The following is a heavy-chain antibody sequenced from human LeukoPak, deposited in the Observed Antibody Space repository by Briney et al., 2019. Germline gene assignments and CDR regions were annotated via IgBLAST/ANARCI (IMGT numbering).Heavy chain of an antibody. CDR1: GDSFTSVTDY. CDR3: AGERGEEYSSGWYKTNFFYN. Sequence: PSETLSLTCTVSGDSFTSVTDYWAWIRQPPGKGLEWIASGDYSGGTYYNPSLESRVAISADMSKKQISLKLASVTGADTAVYYCAGERGEEYSSGWYKTNFFYNWGQGIRVTVSS. D-gene: IGHD6-19*01. CDR2: GDYSGGT. J-gene: IGHJ4*02. V-gene: IGHV4-39*07.